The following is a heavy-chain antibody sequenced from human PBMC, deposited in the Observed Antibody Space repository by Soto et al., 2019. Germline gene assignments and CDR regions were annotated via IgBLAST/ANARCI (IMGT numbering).Heavy chain of an antibody. CDR3: ARGHHSGYDHFDY. CDR2: IYYSGST. D-gene: IGHD5-12*01. Sequence: ASETLSLTCTVSGGSISGYFWSWIRQPPGKGLEWIGYIYYSGSTNYNPSLKSRVTISVDTSENQFSLKLSSVTAADTAVYHCARGHHSGYDHFDYWGQGILVTVSS. J-gene: IGHJ4*02. V-gene: IGHV4-59*12. CDR1: GGSISGYF.